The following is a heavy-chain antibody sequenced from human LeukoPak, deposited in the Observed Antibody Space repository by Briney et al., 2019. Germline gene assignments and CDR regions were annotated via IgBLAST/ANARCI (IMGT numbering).Heavy chain of an antibody. CDR2: ISGSGSST. CDR3: AKGYCSSSSCYSYAFDI. Sequence: GGSLRLSCSASGFTFTTYAMSWVRQAPGKGLEWVSAISGSGSSTYYADSVKGRFTISRDNSKNTLFLQMNSLRAEDTAVYYCAKGYCSSSSCYSYAFDIWGQGTVVTVST. D-gene: IGHD2-2*01. CDR1: GFTFTTYA. J-gene: IGHJ3*02. V-gene: IGHV3-23*01.